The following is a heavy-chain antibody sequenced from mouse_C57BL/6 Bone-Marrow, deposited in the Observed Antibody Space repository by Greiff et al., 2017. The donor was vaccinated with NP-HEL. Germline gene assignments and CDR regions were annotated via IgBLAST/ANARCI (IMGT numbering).Heavy chain of an antibody. CDR2: ILPSIGST. CDR1: DSEVFPNAF. V-gene: IGHV15-2*01. CDR3: ARGGTTVVATYWYFDV. Sequence: QVQLQQSGSELRSPGSSVKLSCKDFDSEVFPNAFMCWVRQKPGHGFEWIGGILPSIGSTINGEKFEDKATVDAETPTNTSYFALNSLTSEDSAIYYCARGGTTVVATYWYFDVWGTGTTVTVSS. J-gene: IGHJ1*03. D-gene: IGHD1-1*01.